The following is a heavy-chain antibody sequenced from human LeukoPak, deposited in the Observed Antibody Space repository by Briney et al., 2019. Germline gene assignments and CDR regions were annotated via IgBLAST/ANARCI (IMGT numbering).Heavy chain of an antibody. CDR3: TTDAPFYGSGSYFSDFQH. CDR1: GFTFSYAC. CDR2: IKSKTDGGTT. Sequence: GGSLRLSCAASGFTFSYACMSWVRQAPGTGLEWVGRIKSKTDGGTTDHAAPVKGRFTISRDDSKKTLYLQMNSLKTEDTGVYYCTTDAPFYGSGSYFSDFQHWGQGTLVIVSS. J-gene: IGHJ1*01. V-gene: IGHV3-15*01. D-gene: IGHD3-10*01.